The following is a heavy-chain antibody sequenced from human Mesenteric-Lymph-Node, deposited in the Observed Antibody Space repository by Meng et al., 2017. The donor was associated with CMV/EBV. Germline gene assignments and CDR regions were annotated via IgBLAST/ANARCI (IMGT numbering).Heavy chain of an antibody. CDR1: GGSISSYY. V-gene: IGHV4-59*01. J-gene: IGHJ6*02. CDR2: IYYSGST. Sequence: SETLSLTCTVSGGSISSYYWSWIRQPPGKGLECIGYIYYSGSTNYNPSLKSRVTISVDTSKNQFSLKLSSVTAADTAVYYCARDRGRPEYSSSSYYYYYYGMDVWGQGTTVTVSS. CDR3: ARDRGRPEYSSSSYYYYYYGMDV. D-gene: IGHD6-6*01.